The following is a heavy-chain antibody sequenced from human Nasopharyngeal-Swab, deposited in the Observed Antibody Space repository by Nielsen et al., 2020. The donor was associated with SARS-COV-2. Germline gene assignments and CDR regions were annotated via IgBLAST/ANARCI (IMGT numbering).Heavy chain of an antibody. J-gene: IGHJ4*02. CDR2: IKSKTDGGTT. Sequence: VRQAPGKGLEWVGRIKSKTDGGTTDYAAPVKGRFTISRDDSKNTLYLQMNSLKTEDTAVYYCTTELYYYGSGSYYKGFADWGQGTLVTV. D-gene: IGHD3-10*01. CDR3: TTELYYYGSGSYYKGFAD. V-gene: IGHV3-15*01.